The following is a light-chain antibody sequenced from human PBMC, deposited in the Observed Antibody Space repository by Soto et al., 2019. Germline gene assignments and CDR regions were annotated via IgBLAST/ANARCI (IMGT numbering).Light chain of an antibody. CDR3: SSYAGNNIHYV. Sequence: QSALTQPPSASGSAGQSVTISCTGTSTDIGGYNYVSWYQQHPGKAPKLMIYEVSKRPSAVPDRFSGSKSGNTASLTVSGLQAEDEADYYCSSYAGNNIHYVFGTGTKLTVL. CDR2: EVS. V-gene: IGLV2-8*01. CDR1: STDIGGYNY. J-gene: IGLJ1*01.